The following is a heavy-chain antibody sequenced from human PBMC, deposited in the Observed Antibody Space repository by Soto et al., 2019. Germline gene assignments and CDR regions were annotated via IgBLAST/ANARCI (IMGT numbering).Heavy chain of an antibody. CDR2: ISGSGGST. CDR3: AKGLRDFWRSLDRIGY. D-gene: IGHD3-3*01. CDR1: GFTFSSYA. J-gene: IGHJ4*02. V-gene: IGHV3-23*01. Sequence: EVQLLESGGGLVQPGGSLRLSCAASGFTFSSYAMSWVRQAPGKGLEWVSAISGSGGSTYYADSVKGRFTISRDNSKNTLYLQMNSLRADDTAVHYPAKGLRDFWRSLDRIGYWGQGTLVTVFS.